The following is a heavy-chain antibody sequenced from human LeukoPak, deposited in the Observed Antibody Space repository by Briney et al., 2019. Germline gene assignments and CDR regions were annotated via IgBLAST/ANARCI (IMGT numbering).Heavy chain of an antibody. J-gene: IGHJ4*02. CDR3: ARKYCSSTSCLFDY. D-gene: IGHD2-2*01. CDR2: ISNSGSPI. V-gene: IGHV3-48*03. Sequence: PGGSLRLSCVASGFXFSSYEISWVRQAPGKGLEWVSYISNSGSPIYYADSVKGRFTISRDNAKNSLYLQMNSLRAEDTAVYYCARKYCSSTSCLFDYWGQGTLVTVSS. CDR1: GFXFSSYE.